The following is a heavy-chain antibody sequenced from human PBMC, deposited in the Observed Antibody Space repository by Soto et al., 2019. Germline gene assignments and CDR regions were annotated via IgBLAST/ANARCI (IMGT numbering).Heavy chain of an antibody. Sequence: EVHLVESGGGLVQPGGSLTLSCAASGFTFSSYSLNWVRQAPGKGLEWVSYINSSGTTVYYADSVRGRFTISRDNAKNSLYLQMNSRRDDDTAVYYCARGSSNWAYYFDFWGQGTLVTVSS. D-gene: IGHD6-13*01. J-gene: IGHJ4*02. CDR1: GFTFSSYS. CDR3: ARGSSNWAYYFDF. CDR2: INSSGTTV. V-gene: IGHV3-48*02.